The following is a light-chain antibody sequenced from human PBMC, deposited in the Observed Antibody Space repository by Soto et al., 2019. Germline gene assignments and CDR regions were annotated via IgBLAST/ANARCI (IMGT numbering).Light chain of an antibody. CDR3: QQSYSTPPWT. CDR1: QDISNY. J-gene: IGKJ1*01. CDR2: DAS. Sequence: DIQMTQSPSSLSASVGDRVTITCQASQDISNYLNWYQQKPGKAPKLLIYDASNLETGVPSRFSGSGSGTDFTLTISSLQPEDFATYYCQQSYSTPPWTFGQGTKV. V-gene: IGKV1-39*01.